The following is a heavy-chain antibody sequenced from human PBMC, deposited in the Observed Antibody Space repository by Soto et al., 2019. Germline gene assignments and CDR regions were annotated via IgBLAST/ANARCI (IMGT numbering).Heavy chain of an antibody. D-gene: IGHD6-25*01. Sequence: PSETLSLTCIVSGGSISSYYWSWIRQPPGKRLEWIGFIYYSGSANYNPSLKSRVTISVDTSRNLFSLKLTSVTAADTAVYFCARASSSTDSGFDSWGQGTLVTVS. V-gene: IGHV4-59*01. CDR3: ARASSSTDSGFDS. J-gene: IGHJ4*02. CDR2: IYYSGSA. CDR1: GGSISSYY.